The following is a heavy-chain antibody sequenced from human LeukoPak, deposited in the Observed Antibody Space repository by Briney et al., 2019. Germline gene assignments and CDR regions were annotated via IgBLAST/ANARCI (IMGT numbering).Heavy chain of an antibody. D-gene: IGHD4-23*01. CDR1: GYTFTGYY. CDR2: INPNSGGT. V-gene: IGHV1-2*02. J-gene: IGHJ3*02. CDR3: ARDYEMVTLTAFDI. Sequence: ASVKVSCKASGYTFTGYYMHWVRQAPGQGLEWMGWINPNSGGTNYAQKFQGRVTMTRDTSISTAYMELSRLRSDDTAVYYCARDYEMVTLTAFDIWGQGTMVTVSS.